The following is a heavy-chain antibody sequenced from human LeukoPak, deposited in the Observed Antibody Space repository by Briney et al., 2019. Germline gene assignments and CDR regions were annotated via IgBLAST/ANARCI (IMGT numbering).Heavy chain of an antibody. CDR3: AKDQVVRGVNPRFDY. J-gene: IGHJ4*02. CDR2: ISGSGGST. V-gene: IGHV3-23*01. D-gene: IGHD3-10*01. CDR1: GFTFSSYG. Sequence: AGGTLRLSCAASGFTFSSYGMSWVRQAPGKGLEWVSAISGSGGSTYYADSVKGRFTISRDNSKNTLYLQMNSLRAEDTAVYYCAKDQVVRGVNPRFDYWGQGTLVTVSS.